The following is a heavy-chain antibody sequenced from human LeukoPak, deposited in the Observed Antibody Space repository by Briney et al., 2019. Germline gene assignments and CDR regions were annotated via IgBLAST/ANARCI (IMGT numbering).Heavy chain of an antibody. J-gene: IGHJ4*02. Sequence: SVTVSCKASGGTFSSYAISWVRQAPGQGLEWMGGIIPIFGTANYAQKFQGRGTITSDESTSTAYMELSSLRSEDTAVYYCARGGSSGSYYPFDYWGQGTLVTVSS. CDR2: IIPIFGTA. V-gene: IGHV1-69*13. CDR3: ARGGSSGSYYPFDY. CDR1: GGTFSSYA. D-gene: IGHD3-10*01.